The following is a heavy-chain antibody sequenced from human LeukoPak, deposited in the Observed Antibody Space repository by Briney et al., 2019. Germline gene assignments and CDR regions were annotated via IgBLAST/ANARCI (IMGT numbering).Heavy chain of an antibody. CDR2: IYYSGST. D-gene: IGHD3-10*01. CDR1: GGSISSGDYY. V-gene: IGHV4-30-4*01. CDR3: ARDKGPFGELFIDY. J-gene: IGHJ4*02. Sequence: SETLSLTCTVSGGSISSGDYYWSWIRQPPGKGLEWIGYIYYSGSTYYNPSLKSRVTISVDTSKNQFSLKLSSVTAADTAVYYCARDKGPFGELFIDYWGQGTLVTVSS.